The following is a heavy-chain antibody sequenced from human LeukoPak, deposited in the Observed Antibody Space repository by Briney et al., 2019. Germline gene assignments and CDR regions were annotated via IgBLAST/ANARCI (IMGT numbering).Heavy chain of an antibody. CDR1: GFTFGDYG. D-gene: IGHD2-15*01. CDR2: ISWNGGST. J-gene: IGHJ4*02. Sequence: GGSLRLSCAASGFTFGDYGISWVRQAPGKGLEWVSGISWNGGSTGYADSVKGRFTISRDNAKNSLFLQMSTLRAEDTALYYCARDQNYHGGRGGWGQGTLVTVSS. CDR3: ARDQNYHGGRGG. V-gene: IGHV3-20*04.